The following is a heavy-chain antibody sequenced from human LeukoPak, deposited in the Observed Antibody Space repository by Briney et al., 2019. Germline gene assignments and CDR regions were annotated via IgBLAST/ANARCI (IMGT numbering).Heavy chain of an antibody. V-gene: IGHV3-20*01. CDR1: GFTFDDYG. Sequence: GSLRLSCAASGFTFDDYGMSWVRQAPGKGLEWVSGTNGNGGSTGYGDSMKGRFTISRDNAKNSLYLQMNSLRVEDTALYHCARNYHGSGSTAFDIWGQGTMVTVSS. CDR3: ARNYHGSGSTAFDI. J-gene: IGHJ3*02. D-gene: IGHD3-10*01. CDR2: TNGNGGST.